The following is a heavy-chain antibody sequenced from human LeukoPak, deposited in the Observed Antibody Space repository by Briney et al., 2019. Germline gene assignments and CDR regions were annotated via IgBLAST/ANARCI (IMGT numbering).Heavy chain of an antibody. J-gene: IGHJ4*02. CDR3: ARDRYYYDSSGSIFDY. D-gene: IGHD3-22*01. V-gene: IGHV4-4*07. CDR2: IYSSGST. CDR1: GGSIRSYY. Sequence: SETLSLTCTVSGGSIRSYYWSWIRQPAGKGLEWIGRIYSSGSTKYNPSLRSRVTMSVDTSKNQFSLKLSSVTAADTAVYYCARDRYYYDSSGSIFDYWGQGTLVTVSS.